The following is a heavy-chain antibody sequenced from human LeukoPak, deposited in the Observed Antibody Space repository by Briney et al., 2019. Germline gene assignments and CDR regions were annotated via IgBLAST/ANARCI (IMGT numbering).Heavy chain of an antibody. CDR1: GGSFSGYS. D-gene: IGHD3-3*01. V-gene: IGHV4-34*01. CDR2: IYHSGST. CDR3: ARVLWKEGYYFDY. J-gene: IGHJ4*02. Sequence: SETLSLTCAVYGGSFSGYSWSWIRQPPGKGLEWIGYIYHSGSTYYNPSLKSRVTISVDRSKNQFSLKLSSVTAADTAVYYCARVLWKEGYYFDYWGQGTLVTVSS.